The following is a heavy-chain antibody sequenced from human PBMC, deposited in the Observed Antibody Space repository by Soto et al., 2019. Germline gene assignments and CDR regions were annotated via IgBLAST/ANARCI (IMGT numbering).Heavy chain of an antibody. D-gene: IGHD6-6*01. CDR3: ARDRHNNFFDP. J-gene: IGHJ5*02. Sequence: QVQLQESGPGLVTPSQTLSLTCTVSGASMSSGGYYWTWIRQSPGKGLEWIGYIYYSGSTYYNPSLESRVAISLDTSRSQFSLTLHSVTAADTAIYYCARDRHNNFFDPWGQGTLVTVSS. CDR2: IYYSGST. V-gene: IGHV4-31*03. CDR1: GASMSSGGYY.